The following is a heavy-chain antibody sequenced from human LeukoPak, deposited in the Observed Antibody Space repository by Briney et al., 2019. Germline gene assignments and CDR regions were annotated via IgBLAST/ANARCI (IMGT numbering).Heavy chain of an antibody. CDR3: AKYGSGSYDY. Sequence: GGSLRLPCAASGFTFSSYAMHWVRQAPGKGLEYVSAISSNGGSTYYANSVKGRFTISRDNSKNTLYLQMGSLGAEDMAVYYCAKYGSGSYDYWGQGTLVTVSS. J-gene: IGHJ4*02. V-gene: IGHV3-64*01. CDR1: GFTFSSYA. D-gene: IGHD3-10*01. CDR2: ISSNGGST.